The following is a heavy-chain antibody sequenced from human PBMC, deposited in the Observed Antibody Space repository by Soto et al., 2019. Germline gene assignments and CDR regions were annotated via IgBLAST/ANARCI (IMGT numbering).Heavy chain of an antibody. CDR1: GFTFSSYA. J-gene: IGHJ4*02. CDR3: AKDRARIATRSIAN. D-gene: IGHD6-6*01. V-gene: IGHV3-23*01. CDR2: ISGSGVST. Sequence: EVQLLESGGGLVQPGGSLRLSCAASGFTFSSYAMNWVRQAPGKGLEWCSGISGSGVSTYYADSVKGRFTISRDKSKSTLYLQMNSLRAEDTAVYYCAKDRARIATRSIANWAQGTLVTVSS.